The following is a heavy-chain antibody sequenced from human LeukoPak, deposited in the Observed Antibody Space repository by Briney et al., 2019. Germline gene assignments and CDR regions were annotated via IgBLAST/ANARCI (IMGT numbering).Heavy chain of an antibody. D-gene: IGHD6-6*01. CDR1: AFTFSSYE. J-gene: IGHJ3*02. V-gene: IGHV3-48*03. CDR2: ISSSGSII. Sequence: PGGSLRLSCAASAFTFSSYELNWVRQAPGKGLEWISYISSSGSIINYADSVKGRFTISRDNAKNSLYLQMNSLRAEDTAVYYCARGATRRSSGAFDIWGQGTMVTVSS. CDR3: ARGATRRSSGAFDI.